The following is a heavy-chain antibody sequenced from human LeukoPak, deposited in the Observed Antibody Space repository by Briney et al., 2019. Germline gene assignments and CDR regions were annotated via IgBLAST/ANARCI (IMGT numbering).Heavy chain of an antibody. V-gene: IGHV3-9*01. CDR3: AKGHCSSTSCFPYYYYYMDV. CDR2: ISWNSGSI. J-gene: IGHJ6*03. Sequence: GRSLRLSCAASGFTFDDYAMHWVRQAPGKGLEWVSGISWNSGSIGYADSVKGRFTIFRDNAKNSLYLQMNSLRAEDTALYYCAKGHCSSTSCFPYYYYYMDVWGKGTTVTVSS. CDR1: GFTFDDYA. D-gene: IGHD2-2*01.